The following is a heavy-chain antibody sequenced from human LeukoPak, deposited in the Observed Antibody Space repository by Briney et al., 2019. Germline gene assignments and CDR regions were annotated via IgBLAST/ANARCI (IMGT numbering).Heavy chain of an antibody. Sequence: GMSLRLSCAASGFTFRNHGMHWVRQAPGKGLEWVSAIIGSGSSTYYADSVKGRFTISRDNSKNTLFLQMNSLRAEDTAVYYCAKDRAQQLVLDFWGQGTLVTVSS. CDR2: IIGSGSST. CDR1: GFTFRNHG. V-gene: IGHV3-23*01. D-gene: IGHD6-13*01. J-gene: IGHJ4*02. CDR3: AKDRAQQLVLDF.